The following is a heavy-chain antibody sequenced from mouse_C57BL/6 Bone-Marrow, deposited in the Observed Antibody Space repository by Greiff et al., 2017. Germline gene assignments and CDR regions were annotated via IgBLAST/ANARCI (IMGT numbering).Heavy chain of an antibody. CDR3: ARSDYYGSSYGLPYAMDY. D-gene: IGHD1-1*01. V-gene: IGHV1-64*01. CDR1: GYTFTSYW. Sequence: QVQLQQPGAELVKPGASVKLSCKASGYTFTSYWMHWVKQRPGQGLEWIGMIHPNSGSTNYNEKFKSKATLTVDKSSSTAYMPLSSLTSEDSAVYYCARSDYYGSSYGLPYAMDYWGQGTSVTVSS. J-gene: IGHJ4*01. CDR2: IHPNSGST.